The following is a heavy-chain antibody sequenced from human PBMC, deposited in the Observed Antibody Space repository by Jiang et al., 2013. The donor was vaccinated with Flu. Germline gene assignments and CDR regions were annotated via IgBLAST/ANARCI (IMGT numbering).Heavy chain of an antibody. D-gene: IGHD6-6*01. CDR3: ARVSSSYWYFDL. J-gene: IGHJ2*01. CDR1: GGSISSYY. V-gene: IGHV4-59*01. Sequence: ETLSLTCTVSGGSISSYYWSWIRQPPGKGLEWIGYIYYSGSTNYNPSLKSRVTISVDTSKNQFSLKLSSVTAADTAVYYCARVSSSYWYFDLWGRGTLVTVSS. CDR2: IYYSGST.